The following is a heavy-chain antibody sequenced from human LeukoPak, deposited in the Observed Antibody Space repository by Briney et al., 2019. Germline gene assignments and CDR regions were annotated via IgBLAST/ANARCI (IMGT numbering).Heavy chain of an antibody. V-gene: IGHV3-23*01. CDR2: ISGSGGST. CDR1: GFTFSSYA. Sequence: PGGSLRLSCAASGFTFSSYAMSWVRQAPGKGLEWVSAISGSGGSTYYADSVKGRFTISRDNSKNTLYLQMNSLRAEDTAVYYCAKDSSYYYDSSGYYWDYWGQGTLVTVSS. D-gene: IGHD3-22*01. CDR3: AKDSSYYYDSSGYYWDY. J-gene: IGHJ4*02.